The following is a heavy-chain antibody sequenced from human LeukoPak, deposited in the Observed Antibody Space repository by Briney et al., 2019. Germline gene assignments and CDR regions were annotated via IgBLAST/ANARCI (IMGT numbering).Heavy chain of an antibody. J-gene: IGHJ4*02. Sequence: PGGSLRLCCAASGFTFSSNGMNWVRRDPGKGLVWVSRIKNDGSITNYADSVKGRVTISRDSARQQLDLQMNSLRAEDTAVYYCARDRGVRGVPDYWGQGTLVTVSS. V-gene: IGHV3-74*01. CDR2: IKNDGSIT. D-gene: IGHD3-10*01. CDR3: ARDRGVRGVPDY. CDR1: GFTFSSNG.